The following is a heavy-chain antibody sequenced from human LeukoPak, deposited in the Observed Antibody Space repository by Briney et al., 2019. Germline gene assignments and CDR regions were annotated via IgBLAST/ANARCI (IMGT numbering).Heavy chain of an antibody. V-gene: IGHV4-59*12. D-gene: IGHD5-24*01. CDR3: ARDTRDGYNYFYFDY. Sequence: SSETLSLTCTVSGGSISSYYWSWIRQPPGKGLEWIGYIYYSGSTNYNPSLKSRVTISVDTSKNQFSLKLSSVTAADTAVYYCARDTRDGYNYFYFDYWGQGTLVTVSS. CDR2: IYYSGST. J-gene: IGHJ4*02. CDR1: GGSISSYY.